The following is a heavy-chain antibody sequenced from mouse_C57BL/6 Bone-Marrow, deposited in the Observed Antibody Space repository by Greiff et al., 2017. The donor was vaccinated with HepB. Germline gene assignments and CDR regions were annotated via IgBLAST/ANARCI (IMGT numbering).Heavy chain of an antibody. V-gene: IGHV1-66*01. Sequence: QVQLQQSGPELVKPGASVKISCKASGYSFTSYYIHWVKQRPGQGLEWIGWIYPGSGNTKYNEKFKGKATLTADTSSSTAYMQLSSLTSEDSAVYYCARRVPYCGSPFDYWGQGTTLTVSS. CDR1: GYSFTSYY. D-gene: IGHD1-1*01. J-gene: IGHJ2*01. CDR2: IYPGSGNT. CDR3: ARRVPYCGSPFDY.